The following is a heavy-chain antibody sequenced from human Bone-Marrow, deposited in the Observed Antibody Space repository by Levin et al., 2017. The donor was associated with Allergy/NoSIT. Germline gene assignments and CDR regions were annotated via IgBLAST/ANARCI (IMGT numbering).Heavy chain of an antibody. V-gene: IGHV6-1*01. Sequence: TSETLSLTCAISGASVSSEGAAWYWIRQSPSRGLEWLGRTYYRSKWYNEYAVSVKSRITVNPDTSKNQFSLQLNSVTPEDTAVYYCARGNYHFDYWGQGTLVTVSS. D-gene: IGHD4-11*01. CDR3: ARGNYHFDY. CDR2: TYYRSKWYN. CDR1: GASVSSEGAA. J-gene: IGHJ4*02.